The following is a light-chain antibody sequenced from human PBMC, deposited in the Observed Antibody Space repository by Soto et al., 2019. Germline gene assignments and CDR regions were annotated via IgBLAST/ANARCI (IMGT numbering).Light chain of an antibody. J-gene: IGKJ5*01. Sequence: DIQMTQSPSSLSASVGDRVTITCQASQDITNYISWYQQKPGKAPKLLIYDASSLQSGVPSRFSGSGSGTDFTFTISRLQPEDIATYYCQQYENLPTFGQGTRLEI. V-gene: IGKV1-33*01. CDR2: DAS. CDR1: QDITNY. CDR3: QQYENLPT.